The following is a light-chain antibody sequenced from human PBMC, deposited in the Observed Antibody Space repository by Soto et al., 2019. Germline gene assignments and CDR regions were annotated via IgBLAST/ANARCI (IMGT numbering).Light chain of an antibody. V-gene: IGKV1-16*01. CDR2: AAS. CDR3: QHYNNFPFT. CDR1: QDIGTY. J-gene: IGKJ3*01. Sequence: DIQMTQSPSSLSASVGDRVTITCRASQDIGTYLVWFQQKPGKAPKSLIYAASSLQTGVSSRFSGSGYATVFTLTISSLQPEDFATYYCQHYNNFPFTFGPGTKVDLK.